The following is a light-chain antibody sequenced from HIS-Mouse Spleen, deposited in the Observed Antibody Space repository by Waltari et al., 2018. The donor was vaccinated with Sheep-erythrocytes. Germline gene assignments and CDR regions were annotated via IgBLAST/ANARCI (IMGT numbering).Light chain of an antibody. CDR1: SSDVGSYNL. J-gene: IGLJ3*02. CDR2: EGS. V-gene: IGLV2-23*01. CDR3: CSYAGSSTPWV. Sequence: QSALTQPASVSGSPGQSITISCTGTSSDVGSYNLRPCYQQHPGKAPKLMIHEGSNRPSGVSNRFSGSKSGNTASLTISGLQAEDEADYYCCSYAGSSTPWVFGGGTKLTVL.